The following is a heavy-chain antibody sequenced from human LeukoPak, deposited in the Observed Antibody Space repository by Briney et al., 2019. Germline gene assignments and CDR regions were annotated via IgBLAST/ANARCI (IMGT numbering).Heavy chain of an antibody. D-gene: IGHD3-3*01. J-gene: IGHJ4*02. V-gene: IGHV3-21*01. CDR1: GFTFSSYS. CDR2: ISSSSSYI. Sequence: GGSLRLSCAASGFTFSSYSMNWVRQAPGKGLEWVSSISSSSSYIYYADSVKGRFTISRDNSKNTLYLQMNSLRAEDTAVYYCAKDRVVNYDFWSGYSYWGQGTLLTVSS. CDR3: AKDRVVNYDFWSGYSY.